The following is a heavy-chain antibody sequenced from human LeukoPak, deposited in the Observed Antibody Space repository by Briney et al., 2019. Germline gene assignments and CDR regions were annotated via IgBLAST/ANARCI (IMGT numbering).Heavy chain of an antibody. V-gene: IGHV4-34*01. J-gene: IGHJ5*02. CDR3: ARARLYSRNWFDP. CDR1: GGSFSGYY. D-gene: IGHD1-26*01. CDR2: INHSGST. Sequence: PSETLSLTCAVYGGSFSGYYWSWIRQPPGKGLEWIGEINHSGSTNYNPSLKSRVTISVDTSKNQFSLKLSSVTAADTAVYYCARARLYSRNWFDPWGQGTLVTVSS.